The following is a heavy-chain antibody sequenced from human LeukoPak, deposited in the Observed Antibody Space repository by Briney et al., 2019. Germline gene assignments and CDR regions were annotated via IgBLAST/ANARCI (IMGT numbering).Heavy chain of an antibody. V-gene: IGHV4-34*01. CDR1: GGSFSGYY. Sequence: SETLSLTCAVYGGSFSGYYWSWIRQPPGKGLEWIGEINHSGSTNYNPSLKSRVTISVDTSKNQFSLKLSSVTAADTAVYYCARGIVVVPAALNYYGMDVWSQETTVTVSS. CDR2: INHSGST. J-gene: IGHJ6*02. CDR3: ARGIVVVPAALNYYGMDV. D-gene: IGHD2-2*01.